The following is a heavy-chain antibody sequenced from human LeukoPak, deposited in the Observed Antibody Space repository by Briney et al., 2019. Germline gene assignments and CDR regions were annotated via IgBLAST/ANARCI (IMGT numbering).Heavy chain of an antibody. D-gene: IGHD2-2*02. CDR1: GFTFSDYY. CDR2: ISSSGSTI. CDR3: ARGLHCSSTSCYTGSSWPLDY. Sequence: GGSLRLSCAASGFTFSDYYMSWIRQAPGKGLEWVSYISSSGSTIYNADSVKGRFTISRDNAKNSLYLQMNSLGAEDTAVYYCARGLHCSSTSCYTGSSWPLDYWGQGTLVTVSS. V-gene: IGHV3-11*01. J-gene: IGHJ4*02.